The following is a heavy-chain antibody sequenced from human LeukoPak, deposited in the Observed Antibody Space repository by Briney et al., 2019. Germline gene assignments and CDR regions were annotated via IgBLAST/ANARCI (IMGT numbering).Heavy chain of an antibody. Sequence: ASVKVSCKASGYTFTSYGISWVRQAPGQGLEWMGWISAYNGNTNYAQKLQGRVTMTTDTSTSTAYMELRSLRSDDTAVYYCARDLGEDIVVVPAATYYYYGVDVWGQGTTVTVSS. CDR1: GYTFTSYG. J-gene: IGHJ6*02. D-gene: IGHD2-2*01. V-gene: IGHV1-18*01. CDR2: ISAYNGNT. CDR3: ARDLGEDIVVVPAATYYYYGVDV.